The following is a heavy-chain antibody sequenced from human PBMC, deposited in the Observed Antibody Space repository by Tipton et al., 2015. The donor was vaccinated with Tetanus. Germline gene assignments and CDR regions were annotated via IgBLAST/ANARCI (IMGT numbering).Heavy chain of an antibody. V-gene: IGHV4-34*01. CDR1: GEALSGHF. CDR2: ITPRGSA. Sequence: GEALSGHFWSWVRQPPGKGLEWIGEITPRGSASYNPSLKSRVSILGDTSKNQFSLNLTSVTAADTAIYYCASPIKQWLVPLDLWGPGILVTVSS. CDR3: ASPIKQWLVPLDL. D-gene: IGHD6-19*01. J-gene: IGHJ5*02.